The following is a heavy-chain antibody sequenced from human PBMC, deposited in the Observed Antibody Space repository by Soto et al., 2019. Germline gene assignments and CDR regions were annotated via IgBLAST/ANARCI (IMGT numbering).Heavy chain of an antibody. D-gene: IGHD2-15*01. CDR1: GGTFRNLA. CDR3: ARRSVSHSNAFDF. V-gene: IGHV1-69*01. J-gene: IGHJ3*01. Sequence: QVQLVQSGGEVKKPGSSVKVSCKASGGTFRNLAINWVRQAPGQGLEWMGGFIPIIGGGINAQKFQGRVTITSDESTSTAYMELSSLKSEDTAMYFCARRSVSHSNAFDFWGHGTMVTVSS. CDR2: FIPIIGGG.